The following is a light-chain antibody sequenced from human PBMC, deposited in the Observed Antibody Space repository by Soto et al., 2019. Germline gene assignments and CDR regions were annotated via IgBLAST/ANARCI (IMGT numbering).Light chain of an antibody. CDR2: ASS. CDR1: QTINNY. CDR3: QQYGSSGT. J-gene: IGKJ1*01. Sequence: DIEMTQSPSSLSASVGDRVTITCRTRQTINNYLNWYQQKPGEAPKLLIYASSTLHSGVSSRFSGSGSGTDFTLTITSLQPEDFAVYYCQQYGSSGTFGQGTKVEIK. V-gene: IGKV1-39*01.